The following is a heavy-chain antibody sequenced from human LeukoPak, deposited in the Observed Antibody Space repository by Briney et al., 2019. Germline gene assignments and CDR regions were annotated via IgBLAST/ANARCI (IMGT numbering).Heavy chain of an antibody. CDR3: ARAKPLRGAGTEKWFDP. CDR1: GYTFTSYD. V-gene: IGHV1-8*01. D-gene: IGHD6-13*01. CDR2: MNPNSGNT. Sequence: ASVKVSCKVSGYTFTSYDINWVRQATGQGLEWMGWMNPNSGNTGYAQKFQGRVTMTRNTSISTAYMELSSLRSEDTAVYYCARAKPLRGAGTEKWFDPWGQGTLVTVSS. J-gene: IGHJ5*02.